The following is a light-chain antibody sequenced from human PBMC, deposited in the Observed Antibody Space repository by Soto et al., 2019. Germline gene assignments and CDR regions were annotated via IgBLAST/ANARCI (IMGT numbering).Light chain of an antibody. J-gene: IGKJ4*01. CDR1: QSVSSA. CDR3: LQYNSYPFT. CDR2: KAS. Sequence: QMSLPPSPLAASVGDGITVTCRASQSVSSALAWYQQKPGKAPKLLMYKASSLESGVPSKFSGSGSGAEFTLTISSLQPDDFATYYCLQYNSYPFTFGGGTKVDIK. V-gene: IGKV1-5*03.